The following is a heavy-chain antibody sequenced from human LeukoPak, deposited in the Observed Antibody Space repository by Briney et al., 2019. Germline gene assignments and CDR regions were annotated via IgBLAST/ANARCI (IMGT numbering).Heavy chain of an antibody. V-gene: IGHV1/OR15-1*04. CDR3: ARGPLRWFGDTAGYNWFDP. CDR1: GYIFTDYY. CDR2: INPNSGGT. J-gene: IGHJ5*02. D-gene: IGHD3-10*01. Sequence: GASVKVSCKASGYIFTDYYMHWVRQAPGQELGWMGRINPNSGGTGYAQKFQGRVTMTRNTSISTAYMELSSLRSEDTAVYYCARGPLRWFGDTAGYNWFDPWGQGTLVTVSS.